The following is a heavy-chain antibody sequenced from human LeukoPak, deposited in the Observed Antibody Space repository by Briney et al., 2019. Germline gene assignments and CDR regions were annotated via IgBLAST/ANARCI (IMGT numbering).Heavy chain of an antibody. D-gene: IGHD5-18*01. CDR3: ARGHLRGYSYGLQY. Sequence: PGGSLRLSCAASGFTFSNYAMSWVRQAPGKGLEWVSTISGSSGSTYYADSVKGRFTISRDNSKNTLYLQMNSLRAEDTAVYYCARGHLRGYSYGLQYWGQGTLVTVSS. V-gene: IGHV3-23*01. J-gene: IGHJ4*02. CDR2: ISGSSGST. CDR1: GFTFSNYA.